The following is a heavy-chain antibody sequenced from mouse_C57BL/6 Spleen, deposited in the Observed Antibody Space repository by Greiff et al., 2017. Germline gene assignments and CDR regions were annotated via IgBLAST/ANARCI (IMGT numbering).Heavy chain of an antibody. V-gene: IGHV14-3*01. CDR3: AIVYYYGRAMDY. Sequence: EVQLVESVAELVRPGASVKLSCTASGFNIKNTYMHWVKQRPEQGLAWIGRIDPANGNTTYAPKFQGKATITADPSSNTAYLQLSSLTSEDTAIYYCAIVYYYGRAMDYWGKGTSVTVSS. J-gene: IGHJ4*01. CDR1: GFNIKNTY. CDR2: IDPANGNT. D-gene: IGHD1-1*01.